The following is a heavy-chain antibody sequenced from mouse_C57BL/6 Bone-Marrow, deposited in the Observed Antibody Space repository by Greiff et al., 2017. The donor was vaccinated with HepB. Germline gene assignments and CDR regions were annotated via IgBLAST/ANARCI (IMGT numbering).Heavy chain of an antibody. J-gene: IGHJ1*03. CDR1: GYTFTSYW. CDR3: ARDFYYYGSSYLHWYFDV. Sequence: QVQLQQPGAELVRPGSSVKLSCKASGYTFTSYWMDWVKQRPGQGLEWIGNIYPSDSETHYNQKFKDKATLTVDKSSSTAYMQLSSLTSEDSAVYYCARDFYYYGSSYLHWYFDVWGTGTTVIVSS. V-gene: IGHV1-61*01. CDR2: IYPSDSET. D-gene: IGHD1-1*01.